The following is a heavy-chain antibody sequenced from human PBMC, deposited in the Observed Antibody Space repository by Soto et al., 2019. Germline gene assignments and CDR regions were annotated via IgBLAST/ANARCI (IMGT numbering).Heavy chain of an antibody. CDR1: GGSFSGYY. J-gene: IGHJ5*02. D-gene: IGHD3-10*01. CDR2: INHSGST. Sequence: PSETLSLTCAVYGGSFSGYYWSWIRQPPGKGLEWIGEINHSGSTNYNPSLKSRVTISVDTSKNQFSLKLSSVTAADTTVYYCASAHITAHVWFDPWGQGTLVTVSS. CDR3: ASAHITAHVWFDP. V-gene: IGHV4-34*01.